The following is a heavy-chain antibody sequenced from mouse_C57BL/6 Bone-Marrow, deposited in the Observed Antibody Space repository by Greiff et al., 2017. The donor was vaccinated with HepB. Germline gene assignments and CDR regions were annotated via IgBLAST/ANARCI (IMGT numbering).Heavy chain of an antibody. CDR1: GYTFTGYW. V-gene: IGHV1-9*01. CDR3: ASLGYGSIHVGFAY. J-gene: IGHJ3*01. CDR2: ILPGGGST. Sequence: VKLQESGAELMKPGASVKLSCKATGYTFTGYWIEWVKQRPGHGLEWIGEILPGGGSTNYNEKFKGKATFTADTSSNTAYMQLSSLTTEDSAIYYCASLGYGSIHVGFAYWGQGTLVTVSA. D-gene: IGHD1-1*01.